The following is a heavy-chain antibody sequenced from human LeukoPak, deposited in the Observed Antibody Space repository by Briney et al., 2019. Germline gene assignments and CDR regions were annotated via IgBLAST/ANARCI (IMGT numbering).Heavy chain of an antibody. D-gene: IGHD6-13*01. V-gene: IGHV3-30*18. Sequence: GRSLRLSCAASGFTFSSYGMHWVRQAPGKGLEWVAVISYDGSNKYYADSVKGRFTISRDNSKNTLYLQMNSLRAEDTAVYYCAKAVRSSWYYGMDVWGQGTMVTVSS. CDR3: AKAVRSSWYYGMDV. CDR1: GFTFSSYG. CDR2: ISYDGSNK. J-gene: IGHJ6*02.